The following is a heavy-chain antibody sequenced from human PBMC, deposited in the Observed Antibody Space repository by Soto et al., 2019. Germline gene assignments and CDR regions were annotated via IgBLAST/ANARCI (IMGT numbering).Heavy chain of an antibody. CDR1: GFNFENYA. CDR3: AKDKSTREYSYYRYMDV. J-gene: IGHJ6*03. CDR2: ISWNSGQL. D-gene: IGHD4-17*01. Sequence: EVLLVESGGGLVQPDRPLRLSCAASGFNFENYAMHWVRQAPGKGLEWVSGISWNSGQLDYAGSVRGRFTISRDNGKNPLYLEMNRLRPYDTASYCCAKDKSTREYSYYRYMDVWGRGTTVIVSS. V-gene: IGHV3-9*01.